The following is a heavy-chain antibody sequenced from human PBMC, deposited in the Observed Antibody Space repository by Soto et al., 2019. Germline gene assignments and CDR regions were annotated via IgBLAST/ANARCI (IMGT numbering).Heavy chain of an antibody. J-gene: IGHJ4*02. Sequence: ASVKVSCKASGYTFTSYGISWVRQAPGQGLEWMGWVSAYNGNTNYAQKLQGRVTMTTDTSTSTAYMELRSLRSDDTAVYYCARDQTDILTGYYGPGYWGQGTLVTVSS. D-gene: IGHD3-9*01. CDR1: GYTFTSYG. CDR2: VSAYNGNT. V-gene: IGHV1-18*01. CDR3: ARDQTDILTGYYGPGY.